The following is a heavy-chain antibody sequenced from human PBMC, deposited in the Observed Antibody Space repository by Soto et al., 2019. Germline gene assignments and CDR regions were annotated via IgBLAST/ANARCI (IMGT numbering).Heavy chain of an antibody. D-gene: IGHD2-15*01. CDR1: GYTFTSYG. CDR3: ARDEGYCSGGSCYHDAIDI. J-gene: IGHJ3*02. V-gene: IGHV1-18*01. Sequence: GASVKVSCKASGYTFTSYGISWVRQAPGQGLEWMGWISAYNGNTNYAQKLQGRVTMTTDTSTSTAYMELRSLRSDDTAVYYCARDEGYCSGGSCYHDAIDIRGQGTTVTVSS. CDR2: ISAYNGNT.